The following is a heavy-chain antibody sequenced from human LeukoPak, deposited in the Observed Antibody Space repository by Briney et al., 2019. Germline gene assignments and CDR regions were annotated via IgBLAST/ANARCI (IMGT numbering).Heavy chain of an antibody. CDR1: GGSISSYY. J-gene: IGHJ5*02. V-gene: IGHV4-59*01. CDR2: IYYSGST. D-gene: IGHD6-19*01. Sequence: SETLSLTCTVSGGSISSYYWSWIRQPPGKGLEWIGYIYYSGSTNYNPPLKSRVTISVDTSKNQFSLKLSSVTAADTAVYYCARGYSSGWYVNWFDPWGQGTLVTVSS. CDR3: ARGYSSGWYVNWFDP.